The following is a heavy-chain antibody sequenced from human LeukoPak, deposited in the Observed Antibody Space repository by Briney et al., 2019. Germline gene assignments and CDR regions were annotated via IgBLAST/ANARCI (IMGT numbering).Heavy chain of an antibody. CDR1: GFTFSSYG. J-gene: IGHJ4*02. CDR3: AKAGPGLWWGPYDY. Sequence: GRSLRLSCAASGFTFSSYGMHWVRQAPGKGLEWVAVISYDGSNKYYADSVKGRFTISRDNSKNTLYLQMNSLRAEDTAVYYCAKAGPGLWWGPYDYWGQGTLVTVSS. V-gene: IGHV3-30*18. D-gene: IGHD2-21*01. CDR2: ISYDGSNK.